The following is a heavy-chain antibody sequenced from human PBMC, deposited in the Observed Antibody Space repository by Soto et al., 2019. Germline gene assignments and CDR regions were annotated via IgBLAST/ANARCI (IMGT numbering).Heavy chain of an antibody. CDR2: ISGYNGNT. J-gene: IGHJ5*02. Sequence: ASVKVSCKASGYIFTSYGISWVRQAPGQGLEWMGWISGYNGNTNYAQKVQGRVTMTTDTSTNTAYMELRSLTSDDTAVYYCARVPRYCSSTTCFAGVNWFDPWGQGTQVPVSS. D-gene: IGHD2-2*01. V-gene: IGHV1-18*04. CDR3: ARVPRYCSSTTCFAGVNWFDP. CDR1: GYIFTSYG.